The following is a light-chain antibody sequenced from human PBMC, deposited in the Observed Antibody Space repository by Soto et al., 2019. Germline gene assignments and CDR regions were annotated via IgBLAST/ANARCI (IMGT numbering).Light chain of an antibody. Sequence: EIVLTQSPGTLSLSPGERATLSCRASQSVTNTYLAWYQQKPGQAPRLLIYGASSRATGIPDGFSGSGSGTDFTRIISRLEPDDSAVYYCQQYDSSPPLSFGGGTKVEIK. J-gene: IGKJ4*01. CDR2: GAS. CDR1: QSVTNTY. CDR3: QQYDSSPPLS. V-gene: IGKV3-20*01.